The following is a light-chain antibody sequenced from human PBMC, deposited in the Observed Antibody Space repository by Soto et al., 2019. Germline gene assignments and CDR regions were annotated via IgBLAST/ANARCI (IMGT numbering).Light chain of an antibody. CDR1: QDIDNI. J-gene: IGKJ2*01. CDR3: QQYDDFPYT. V-gene: IGKV1-33*01. CDR2: DAS. Sequence: DIQMTQSPSSLSASVGDRVTITCQASQDIDNILNWYQQRSGKAPKVLIYDASNLKGGVPSRFSGSGSGTDFTFTISSLQPEDIATYYCQQYDDFPYTFGQGTKLEI.